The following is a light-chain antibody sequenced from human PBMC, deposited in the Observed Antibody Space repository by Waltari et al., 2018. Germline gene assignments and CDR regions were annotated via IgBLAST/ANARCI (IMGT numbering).Light chain of an antibody. V-gene: IGKV3-15*01. Sequence: EIVMTQSPVHQSVSPGERATLSCRASQSISKNLAWYQQKTGHAPRLLIYGASTRSTGIPARFSGSGSGTEFTLTISNLQTEDFAVYYCQQYNHWYSFGQGTKLEIK. CDR2: GAS. CDR3: QQYNHWYS. CDR1: QSISKN. J-gene: IGKJ2*03.